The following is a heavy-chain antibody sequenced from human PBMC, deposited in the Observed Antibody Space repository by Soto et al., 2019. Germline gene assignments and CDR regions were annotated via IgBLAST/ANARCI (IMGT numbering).Heavy chain of an antibody. CDR1: GFTFTSSA. CDR2: IVVGSGNT. D-gene: IGHD6-19*01. J-gene: IGHJ6*02. V-gene: IGHV1-58*01. CDR3: AAXPGIAVAGYYYYYGMDV. Sequence: SVKVSCKASGFTFTSSAVQWVRQARGQRLEWIGWIVVGSGNTNYAQKFQERVTITRDMSTSTAYMELSSLRSEDTAVYYCAAXPGIAVAGYYYYYGMDVWGQGTTVTVSS.